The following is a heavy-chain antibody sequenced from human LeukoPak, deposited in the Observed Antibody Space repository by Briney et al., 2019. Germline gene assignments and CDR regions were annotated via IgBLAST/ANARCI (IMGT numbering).Heavy chain of an antibody. CDR2: IYYSGST. CDR1: GGSISSSSYY. CDR3: AKAGTGYSGNYGMDV. J-gene: IGHJ6*02. D-gene: IGHD5-12*01. Sequence: SETLSLTCTVSGGSISSSSYYWGWIRQPPGKGLEWIGSIYYSGSTYYNPSLKSRVTISVDTSKNQFSLKLSSVTAADTAVYYCAKAGTGYSGNYGMDVWGQGTTVTVSS. V-gene: IGHV4-39*01.